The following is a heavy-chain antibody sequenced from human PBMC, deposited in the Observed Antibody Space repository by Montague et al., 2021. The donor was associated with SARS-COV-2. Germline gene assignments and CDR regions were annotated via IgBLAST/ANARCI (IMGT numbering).Heavy chain of an antibody. D-gene: IGHD5-18*01. Sequence: SETLSLTCSVSVGSISGYYWSWIRQPPGKGLEWIGYIYHSGNTKYNPSLKSRVSISVDTSKNQFSLRLSSVTAADTAVYYCAREYRIELWQTNWYFGLWGRGTLVTVSS. CDR1: VGSISGYY. V-gene: IGHV4-59*01. CDR2: IYHSGNT. J-gene: IGHJ2*01. CDR3: AREYRIELWQTNWYFGL.